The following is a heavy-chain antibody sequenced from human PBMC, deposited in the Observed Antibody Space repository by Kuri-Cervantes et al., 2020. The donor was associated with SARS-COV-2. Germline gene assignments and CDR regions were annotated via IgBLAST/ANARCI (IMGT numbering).Heavy chain of an antibody. D-gene: IGHD6-13*01. CDR2: ISAYNGNT. V-gene: IGHV1-18*01. Sequence: ASVKVSCKASGGTFSTSIISWVRQAPGQGLEWMGWISAYNGNTNYAQKLQGRVTMTTDTSTSTAYMELRSLRSDDTAVYYCARGLLAAAGKVPFDYWGQGTLVTVSS. CDR3: ARGLLAAAGKVPFDY. J-gene: IGHJ4*02. CDR1: GGTFSTSI.